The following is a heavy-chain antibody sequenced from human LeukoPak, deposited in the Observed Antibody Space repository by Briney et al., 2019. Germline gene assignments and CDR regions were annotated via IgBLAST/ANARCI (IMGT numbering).Heavy chain of an antibody. CDR1: GGTFSSYT. D-gene: IGHD6-19*01. CDR3: ARDWYSSGWYLDY. Sequence: RAASVKVSCKASGGTFSSYTISWVRQAPGQGLEWMGRIIPILGIANYAQKFQGRVTITADKSTSTAYMELSSLRSEDTAVYYCARDWYSSGWYLDYWGQGTLVTVSS. V-gene: IGHV1-69*04. J-gene: IGHJ4*02. CDR2: IIPILGIA.